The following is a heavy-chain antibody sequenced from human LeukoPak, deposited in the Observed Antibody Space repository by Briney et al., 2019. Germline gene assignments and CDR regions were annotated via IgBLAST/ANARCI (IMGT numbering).Heavy chain of an antibody. Sequence: GGSLRLSCAASGFTASDSYMSWVRQAPGKGLEWVSIIYGGGNTYYADSVKGRFTISRDHSNNTLYLQMNSLRAEDTAIYYCARYRGSGSLGYWGQGTLVSVSS. CDR3: ARYRGSGSLGY. J-gene: IGHJ4*02. CDR2: IYGGGNT. CDR1: GFTASDSY. V-gene: IGHV3-53*01. D-gene: IGHD6-19*01.